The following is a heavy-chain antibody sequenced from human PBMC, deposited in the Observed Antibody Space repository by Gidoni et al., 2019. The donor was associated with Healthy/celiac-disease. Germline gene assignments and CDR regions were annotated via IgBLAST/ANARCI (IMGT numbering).Heavy chain of an antibody. CDR2: IYYSGST. V-gene: IGHV4-61*01. J-gene: IGHJ4*02. CDR3: ARPLPPNDSSGWYGIVY. Sequence: QVQLQESGPGLVKPSETLSLTCTVSGGSVSSGSYYWSWLRQPPGKGLEWIGYIYYSGSTNYNPSLKSRVTISVDTSKNQFSLKLSSVTAADTAVYYCARPLPPNDSSGWYGIVYWGQGTLVTVSS. CDR1: GGSVSSGSYY. D-gene: IGHD6-19*01.